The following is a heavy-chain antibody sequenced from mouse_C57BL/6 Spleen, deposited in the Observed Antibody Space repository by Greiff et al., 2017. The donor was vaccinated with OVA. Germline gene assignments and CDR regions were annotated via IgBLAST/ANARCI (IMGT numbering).Heavy chain of an antibody. CDR1: GYTFTDYN. Sequence: EVKLEESGPELVKPGASVKMSCKASGYTFTDYNMHWVKQSHGKSLEWIGYINPNNGGTSYNQKFKGKATLTVNKSSSTAYMELRSLTSEESAVYYCARRGDESMDYWGQGTSVTVSS. J-gene: IGHJ4*01. V-gene: IGHV1-22*01. CDR2: INPNNGGT. CDR3: ARRGDESMDY.